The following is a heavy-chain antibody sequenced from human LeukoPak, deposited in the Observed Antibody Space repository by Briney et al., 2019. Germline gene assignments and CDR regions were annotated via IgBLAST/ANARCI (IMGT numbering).Heavy chain of an antibody. CDR1: GFTLSSYA. D-gene: IGHD3-10*01. Sequence: GGSLRLSCAASGFTLSSYAMSWVSQAPGKGLEWVSSISASGGSTNYADSVKGRFTISRDNSKNTVYLQMNSLRAEDTAVYYCAKVMKGSERLTMVRGVIIKTAGLYYMDVWGKGTTVTVSS. CDR3: AKVMKGSERLTMVRGVIIKTAGLYYMDV. CDR2: ISASGGST. J-gene: IGHJ6*03. V-gene: IGHV3-23*01.